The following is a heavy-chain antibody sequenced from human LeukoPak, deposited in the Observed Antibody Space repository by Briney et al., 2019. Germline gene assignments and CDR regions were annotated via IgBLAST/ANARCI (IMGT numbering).Heavy chain of an antibody. D-gene: IGHD6-6*01. Sequence: SETLPLTCTVSGGSISSSSYYWGWIRQPPGKGLEWIGSIYYSGSTYYNPSLKSRVTISVDTSKNQFSLKLSSVTAADTAVYYCARGSSSSSWFDPWGQGTLVTVSS. V-gene: IGHV4-39*07. CDR1: GGSISSSSYY. CDR2: IYYSGST. J-gene: IGHJ5*02. CDR3: ARGSSSSSWFDP.